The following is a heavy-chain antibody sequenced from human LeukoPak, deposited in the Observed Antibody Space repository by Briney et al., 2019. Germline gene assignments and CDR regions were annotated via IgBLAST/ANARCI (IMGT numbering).Heavy chain of an antibody. V-gene: IGHV3-30-3*01. Sequence: GSLRLSCAASGFTFSSYAMHWVRQAPGKGLEWVAVISYDGSNKYYADSVKGRFTISRDNSKNTLYLQMNSLRAEDTAVYYCAVVDTNWFDPWGQGTLVTVSS. J-gene: IGHJ5*02. D-gene: IGHD3/OR15-3a*01. CDR3: AVVDTNWFDP. CDR1: GFTFSSYA. CDR2: ISYDGSNK.